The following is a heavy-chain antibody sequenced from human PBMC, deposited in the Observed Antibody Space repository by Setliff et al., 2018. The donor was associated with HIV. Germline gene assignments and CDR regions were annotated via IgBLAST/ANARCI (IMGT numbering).Heavy chain of an antibody. V-gene: IGHV1-18*01. CDR2: ISTSNGYT. CDR1: GYTFSSYE. CDR3: ARGGSYWGDAFDI. J-gene: IGHJ3*02. Sequence: ASVKVSCKASGYTFSSYEISWVRQAPGQGLEWMGRISTSNGYTNYAQKLQGRVTETTDTSTSTAYMELGGLRSDDTAVYYCARGGSYWGDAFDIWGQGTMVTVSS. D-gene: IGHD1-26*01.